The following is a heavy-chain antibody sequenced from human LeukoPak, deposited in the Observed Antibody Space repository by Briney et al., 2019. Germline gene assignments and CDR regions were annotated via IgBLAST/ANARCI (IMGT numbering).Heavy chain of an antibody. CDR1: GGSISSSSYY. D-gene: IGHD3-22*01. Sequence: SETLSLTCTVSGGSISSSSYYWGWIRQPPGKGLEWIGSIYYSGSTYYNPSLKSRVTISVDTSKNQFSLKLSSVTAGGTAVYYCARDITMIVVGGFDYWGQGTLVTVSS. CDR2: IYYSGST. J-gene: IGHJ4*02. V-gene: IGHV4-39*07. CDR3: ARDITMIVVGGFDY.